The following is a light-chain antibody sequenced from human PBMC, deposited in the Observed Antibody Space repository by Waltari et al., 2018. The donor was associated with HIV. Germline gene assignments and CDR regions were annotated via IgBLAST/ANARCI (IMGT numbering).Light chain of an antibody. CDR1: QKGLYNSKSKNY. CDR2: WAS. J-gene: IGKJ1*01. Sequence: DIVFTQSPASLAVYLCARAPLHFQACQKGLYNSKSKNYLSWYQQRPGQPPKLLIYWASTRESGVPDRFSGSASGTDFTLTISGLQAEDVAVYYCQQYYTTPWAFGQGTKVEIK. CDR3: QQYYTTPWA. V-gene: IGKV4-1*01.